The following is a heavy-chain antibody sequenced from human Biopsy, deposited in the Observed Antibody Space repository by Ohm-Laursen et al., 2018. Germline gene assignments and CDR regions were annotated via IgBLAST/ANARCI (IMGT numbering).Heavy chain of an antibody. Sequence: TLSLTCTVSGGSIGGSDGSWSWIRPPPGKGLEWIGYTSDTGNTNYNPSLRGRVAMSADTSKNQFSLQLSSVTAAASAMCFGARLFRLVGYWNNDPPDGLDVWGQGTMVTVSS. V-gene: IGHV4-61*08. D-gene: IGHD3/OR15-3a*01. J-gene: IGHJ3*01. CDR2: TSDTGNT. CDR1: GGSIGGSDGS. CDR3: ARLFRLVGYWNNDPPDGLDV.